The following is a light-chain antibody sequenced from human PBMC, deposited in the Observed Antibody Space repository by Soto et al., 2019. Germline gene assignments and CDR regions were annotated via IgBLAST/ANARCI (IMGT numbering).Light chain of an antibody. J-gene: IGKJ2*01. Sequence: EIVLTQSPGTLSLSPGERATLSCRASQSVSSTYSAWYQQKPGQAPRLLIYGASSRATGIPERFSGSGSGTDFTLTISSLEPEDFAVYYCQVYGTSPLYTFGQGTKLEIK. CDR2: GAS. CDR1: QSVSSTY. V-gene: IGKV3-20*01. CDR3: QVYGTSPLYT.